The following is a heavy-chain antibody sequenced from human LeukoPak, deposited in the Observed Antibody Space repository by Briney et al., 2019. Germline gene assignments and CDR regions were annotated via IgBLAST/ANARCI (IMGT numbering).Heavy chain of an antibody. Sequence: GGSLRLSCAASGFSFSGYSMNWVRQAPGKGLEWVSYISSSATTIYYADSMKGRFTVSRDNAKNSLSLQMNSLIAEDTTVYYCARSRSGYHFDSFGEGTLVTVSS. CDR3: ARSRSGYHFDS. CDR2: ISSSATTI. D-gene: IGHD5-12*01. V-gene: IGHV3-48*01. CDR1: GFSFSGYS. J-gene: IGHJ4*02.